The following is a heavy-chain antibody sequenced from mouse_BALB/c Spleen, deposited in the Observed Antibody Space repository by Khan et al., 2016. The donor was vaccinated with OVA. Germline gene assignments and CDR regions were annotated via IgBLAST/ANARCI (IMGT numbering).Heavy chain of an antibody. Sequence: VQLKESGPGLVKPSQSLSLTCTVTGYSITSDYAWNWIRQFPGNKLEWMGYISYSVSTSYNPSLNSRITITRATSKNQFFMHLNSVTTEDTATYYCARSIMANWGQGTTLTVSS. CDR1: GYSITSDYA. CDR3: ARSIMAN. CDR2: ISYSVST. J-gene: IGHJ2*01. V-gene: IGHV3-2*02.